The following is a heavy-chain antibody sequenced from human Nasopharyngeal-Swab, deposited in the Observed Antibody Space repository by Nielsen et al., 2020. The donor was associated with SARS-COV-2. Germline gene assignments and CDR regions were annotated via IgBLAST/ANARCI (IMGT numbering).Heavy chain of an antibody. Sequence: WIRQPPGKGLEWVSIISGSGDTTYYADSVNDRFTISRDNSENTLYLQMNSLRVEDTALYYCAKAPYLRGLDVWGQGTTVTVSS. J-gene: IGHJ6*02. CDR3: AKAPYLRGLDV. CDR2: ISGSGDTT. D-gene: IGHD2-21*01. V-gene: IGHV3-23*01.